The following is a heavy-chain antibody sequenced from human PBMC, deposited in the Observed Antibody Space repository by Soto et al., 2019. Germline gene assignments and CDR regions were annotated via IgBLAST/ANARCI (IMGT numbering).Heavy chain of an antibody. D-gene: IGHD3-3*01. CDR3: AREMLDFWTGHIPTPGMDV. CDR1: GYTFISYY. J-gene: IGHJ6*02. CDR2: INPSAGST. V-gene: IGHV1-46*01. Sequence: ASVKVSCKASGYTFISYYLHWVRQAPGHGLEWMGIINPSAGSTSYAQKFQGRVTMTSDTSTSTVYMELSSLRSEDTAVYYCAREMLDFWTGHIPTPGMDVWGQGTTVTVSS.